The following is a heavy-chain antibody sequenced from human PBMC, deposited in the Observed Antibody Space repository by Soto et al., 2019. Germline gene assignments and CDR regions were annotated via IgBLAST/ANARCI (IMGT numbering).Heavy chain of an antibody. V-gene: IGHV1-46*01. CDR3: ARDRWGCSSTSCYVIWDYYYYGMDV. D-gene: IGHD2-2*01. CDR1: GYTFTSYY. CDR2: INPSGGST. Sequence: ASVKVSCKASGYTFTSYYMHWVRQAPGQGLEWMGIINPSGGSTSYAQKFQGRVTMTRDTSTSTVYMELSSLRSEDTAVYYCARDRWGCSSTSCYVIWDYYYYGMDVWGQGTTVTVSS. J-gene: IGHJ6*02.